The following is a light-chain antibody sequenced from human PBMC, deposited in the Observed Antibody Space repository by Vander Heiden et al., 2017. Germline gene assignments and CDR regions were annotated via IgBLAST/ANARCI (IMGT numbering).Light chain of an antibody. CDR2: GKN. CDR3: NSRESRGNHLVV. CDR1: SLGSYY. J-gene: IGLJ2*01. V-gene: IGLV3-19*01. Sequence: SSALTPDPAVSVALGPTVRLTCQGDSLGSYYASWYQQKPVQATVIVIYGKNNRHAGSPDRVSGSSSGNTAALTITGAQAEEEADDYCNSRESRGNHLVVFGGGTKLTVL.